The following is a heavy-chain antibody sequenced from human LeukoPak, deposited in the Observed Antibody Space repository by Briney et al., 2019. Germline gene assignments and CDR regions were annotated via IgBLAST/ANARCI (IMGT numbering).Heavy chain of an antibody. Sequence: SETLSLTCAVYGGSFSGYYWSWIRQPPGKGLEWIGEINHSGSTNYNPSLKSRVTISVDTSKNQFSLKLSSVTAADTAVYYCARDGRSFDYWGQGTLVTVPS. V-gene: IGHV4-34*01. CDR1: GGSFSGYY. CDR3: ARDGRSFDY. D-gene: IGHD2-15*01. CDR2: INHSGST. J-gene: IGHJ4*02.